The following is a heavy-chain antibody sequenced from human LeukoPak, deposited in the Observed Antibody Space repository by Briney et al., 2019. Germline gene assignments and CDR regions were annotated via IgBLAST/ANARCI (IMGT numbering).Heavy chain of an antibody. Sequence: SETLSLTRTVSVGSLSSGDYYWSWIRQPPGKGLEWIGYIYYSGGTYYNPSLKSRVTISVDTSKNQFSLKLSSVTAADTAVYYCASQNILTGYYMGYWGQGTLVTVSS. CDR1: VGSLSSGDYY. CDR3: ASQNILTGYYMGY. V-gene: IGHV4-30-4*01. CDR2: IYYSGGT. D-gene: IGHD3-9*01. J-gene: IGHJ4*02.